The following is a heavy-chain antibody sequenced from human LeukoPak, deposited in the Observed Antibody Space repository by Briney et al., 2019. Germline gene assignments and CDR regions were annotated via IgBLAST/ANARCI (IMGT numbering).Heavy chain of an antibody. CDR3: ARGETYYHDSSGYNNWFDP. J-gene: IGHJ5*02. V-gene: IGHV4-59*01. D-gene: IGHD3-22*01. CDR2: IYYSGST. Sequence: SETLSLTCTVSGGSISSYYWSWIRQPPGKGLEWIGYIYYSGSTNYNPSLKSRVTISVDTSKNQFSLKLSSVTAADTAVYYCARGETYYHDSSGYNNWFDPWGQGTLVTVSS. CDR1: GGSISSYY.